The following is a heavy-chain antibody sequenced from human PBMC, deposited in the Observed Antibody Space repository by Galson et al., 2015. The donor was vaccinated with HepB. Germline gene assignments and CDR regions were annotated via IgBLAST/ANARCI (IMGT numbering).Heavy chain of an antibody. Sequence: QSGAEVKKPGESLKISCEGSGYTFTSYWIAWVRQMPGKGLEWMGIIYPGDSDTRYSPSFQGQVTISADKSISTAYLQWSSLKASDTAIYYCARRGYCSGGSCHSHAFDIWGQGTMVTVSS. CDR3: ARRGYCSGGSCHSHAFDI. D-gene: IGHD2-15*01. CDR2: IYPGDSDT. CDR1: GYTFTSYW. V-gene: IGHV5-51*01. J-gene: IGHJ3*02.